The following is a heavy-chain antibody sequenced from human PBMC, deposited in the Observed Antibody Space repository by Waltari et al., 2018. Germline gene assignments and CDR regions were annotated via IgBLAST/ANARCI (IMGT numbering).Heavy chain of an antibody. V-gene: IGHV4-61*02. CDR3: ARVGVGASLVDY. J-gene: IGHJ4*02. D-gene: IGHD1-26*01. CDR2: IYTSGST. Sequence: QVQLQESGPGLVKPSQTLSLTCTVSGGSINSGSYYWSWIRQPAGKGLDWIGRIYTSGSTNYNPSLKSRVTISVDTSKNQFSLKLSSVTTADTAVYYCARVGVGASLVDYWGQGTLVTVSS. CDR1: GGSINSGSYY.